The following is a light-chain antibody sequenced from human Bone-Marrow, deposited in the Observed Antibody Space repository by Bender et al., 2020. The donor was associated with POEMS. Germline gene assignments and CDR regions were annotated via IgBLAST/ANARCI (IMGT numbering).Light chain of an antibody. Sequence: SYDLTQAPSLSVSPGQTARITCSGDKLGNRYTCWYQKKPGQSPVLVIYQDTKRPSGIPERFSGSNSGNTATLTISGTQAMDEADYYCQAWDSSTADYVFGTGTKVTVL. J-gene: IGLJ1*01. CDR3: QAWDSSTADYV. CDR1: KLGNRY. V-gene: IGLV3-1*01. CDR2: QDT.